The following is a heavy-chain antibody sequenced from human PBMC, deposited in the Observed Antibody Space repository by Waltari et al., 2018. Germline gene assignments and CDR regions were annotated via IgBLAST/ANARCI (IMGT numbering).Heavy chain of an antibody. D-gene: IGHD1-1*01. V-gene: IGHV1-2*02. CDR2: INSNTGDS. Sequence: QVHLVQSGAEVEQPGASVRVSCKTSGHTCPAYYLHWVRPDPGQGLEWMAWINSNTGDSQSAQTFEGRVTVTRDTSLTTAYLELSGLRSDDTALYYCARETLPGNKIIDYWGQGTLVTVSS. CDR3: ARETLPGNKIIDY. CDR1: GHTCPAYY. J-gene: IGHJ4*02.